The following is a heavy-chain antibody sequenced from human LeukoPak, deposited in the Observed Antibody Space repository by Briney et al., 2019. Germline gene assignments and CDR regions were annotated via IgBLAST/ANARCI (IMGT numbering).Heavy chain of an antibody. D-gene: IGHD4-23*01. Sequence: GASLRLSCAASGFTFSSYAMSWVRQAPGKGLEWVSAISGSGGSTYYADSVKGRFTISRDNSKNMLYLQMNSLRAEDTAVYYCAKDRLVRGNSGFDYWGQGTLVTVSS. V-gene: IGHV3-23*01. J-gene: IGHJ4*02. CDR3: AKDRLVRGNSGFDY. CDR2: ISGSGGST. CDR1: GFTFSSYA.